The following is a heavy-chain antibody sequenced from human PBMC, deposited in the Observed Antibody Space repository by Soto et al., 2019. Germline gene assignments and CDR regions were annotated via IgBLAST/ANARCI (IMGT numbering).Heavy chain of an antibody. CDR1: GYTLTELS. J-gene: IGHJ6*03. CDR2: FDPEDGET. D-gene: IGHD3-9*01. CDR3: ATRHYDILTGGNYYYMDV. Sequence: QVPLVQSGAEVKKPGASVKVSCKVSGYTLTELSMHWVRQAPGKGLEWMGGFDPEDGETIYAQKFQGRVTMTEDTSTDTAYMELSSLRSEDTAVYYCATRHYDILTGGNYYYMDVWGKGTTVTVSS. V-gene: IGHV1-24*01.